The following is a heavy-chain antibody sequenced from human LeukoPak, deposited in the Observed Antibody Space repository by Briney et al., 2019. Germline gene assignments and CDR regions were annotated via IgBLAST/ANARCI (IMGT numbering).Heavy chain of an antibody. Sequence: GGSLRLSCAASGFTFSSYWLHWVRQAPGKGLVWVSRINSDGSSITYADSVKGRFTISRDNAKNTLYLQMNSLRAEDTAVYYCAREMDGPYGSGSPLDYWGQGTLVTVSS. CDR3: AREMDGPYGSGSPLDY. V-gene: IGHV3-74*03. CDR2: INSDGSSI. J-gene: IGHJ4*02. D-gene: IGHD3-10*01. CDR1: GFTFSSYW.